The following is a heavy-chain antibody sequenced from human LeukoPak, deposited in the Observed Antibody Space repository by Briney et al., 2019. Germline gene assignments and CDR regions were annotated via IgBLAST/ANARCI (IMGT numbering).Heavy chain of an antibody. CDR2: INWNGGST. D-gene: IGHD6-13*01. Sequence: TGGSLRLSSAASGFTFDDYGMSWVRQAPGKGLEWVSGINWNGGSTGYADSVKGRFTISRDNAKNSLYLQMNSLRAEDTALYHCARDHTAGDAFDIWGQGTMVTVSS. CDR3: ARDHTAGDAFDI. CDR1: GFTFDDYG. V-gene: IGHV3-20*01. J-gene: IGHJ3*02.